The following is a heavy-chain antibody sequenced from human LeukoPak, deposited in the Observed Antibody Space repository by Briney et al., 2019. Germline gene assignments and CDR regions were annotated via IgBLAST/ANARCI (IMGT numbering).Heavy chain of an antibody. CDR1: GGSISSGGHY. CDR3: ARGADYGGNSVPFDY. D-gene: IGHD4-23*01. Sequence: SETLSLTCTVSGGSISSGGHYWGWIRQQPGKGLEWIGYIYYRGTTYYNPSLKSRVSISLDASKNQVSLKLTSVTAADTAVYYCARGADYGGNSVPFDYWGQGTLVTVSS. J-gene: IGHJ4*02. CDR2: IYYRGTT. V-gene: IGHV4-31*03.